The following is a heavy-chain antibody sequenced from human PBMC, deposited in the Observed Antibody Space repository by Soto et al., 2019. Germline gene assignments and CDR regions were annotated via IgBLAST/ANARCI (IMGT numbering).Heavy chain of an antibody. V-gene: IGHV1-2*02. CDR2: INPATGAA. CDR3: AGGGGVGVAGSAAFDM. D-gene: IGHD3-3*01. J-gene: IGHJ3*02. Sequence: QLHLVQSGAVVKKPGASVTVSCSASGYPVTAYYMHWVRQAPGRGLEWMGGINPATGAAKYTQTFQGRVPMTRDTSTSTVFMELSGLTSGDPAVFYWAGGGGVGVAGSAAFDMWGQGTLVTVSS. CDR1: GYPVTAYY.